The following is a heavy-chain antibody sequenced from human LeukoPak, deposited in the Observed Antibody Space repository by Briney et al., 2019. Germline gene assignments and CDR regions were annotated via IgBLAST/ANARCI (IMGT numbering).Heavy chain of an antibody. D-gene: IGHD6-13*01. Sequence: SETLSLTCAVYGGSFSGYYWSWIRQPPGKGLEWIGGINHSGSTNYKPSLKNRVTISVDTSKNQLSLKLSSVTAADTAVYYCARLVRSIAAARLSWSDPWGEGTRVTVSS. CDR1: GGSFSGYY. V-gene: IGHV4-34*01. J-gene: IGHJ5*02. CDR3: ARLVRSIAAARLSWSDP. CDR2: INHSGST.